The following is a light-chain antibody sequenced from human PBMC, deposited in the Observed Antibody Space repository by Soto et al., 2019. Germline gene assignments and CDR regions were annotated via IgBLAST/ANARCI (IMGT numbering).Light chain of an antibody. CDR2: NVY. V-gene: IGLV2-14*03. Sequence: QSVLTQPASVSGSPGQSITISRTGTSSDVGAYNFVSWHQQHPGKAPKLMIYNVYDRPSGISYRFSGSKSSNTASLTISGLQGEDEADYYCSAYTVSRTYVFGTGTKVTVL. CDR1: SSDVGAYNF. J-gene: IGLJ1*01. CDR3: SAYTVSRTYV.